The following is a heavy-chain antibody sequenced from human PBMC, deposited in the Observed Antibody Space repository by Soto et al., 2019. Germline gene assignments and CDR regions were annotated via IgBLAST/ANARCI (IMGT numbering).Heavy chain of an antibody. J-gene: IGHJ4*02. CDR3: TRDPGAYSSTWSFYFDS. D-gene: IGHD6-13*01. V-gene: IGHV3-74*01. Sequence: GSLSLSCAASGFTFSRFWMHWVRQAPGKGLVWVSRINTDGSSTTYADSVKGRFTISRDNAKNTLYLQMDSLRAEDTGVYYCTRDPGAYSSTWSFYFDSWGQGTLVTVPQ. CDR1: GFTFSRFW. CDR2: INTDGSST.